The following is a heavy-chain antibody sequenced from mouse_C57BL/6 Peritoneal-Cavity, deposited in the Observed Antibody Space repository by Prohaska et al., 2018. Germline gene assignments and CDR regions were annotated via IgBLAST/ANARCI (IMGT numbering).Heavy chain of an antibody. CDR3: ARSDITTVVADY. V-gene: IGHV1-4*01. CDR1: GYTFTSYT. J-gene: IGHJ2*01. CDR2: INPSSGDT. D-gene: IGHD1-1*01. Sequence: MSCKASGYTFTSYTLHWVQQRPGQGLEWIGYINPSSGDTKYNQKFKDKATLTADKSSSTAYMQLSSLTSEDSAVYYCARSDITTVVADYWGQGTTLTVSS.